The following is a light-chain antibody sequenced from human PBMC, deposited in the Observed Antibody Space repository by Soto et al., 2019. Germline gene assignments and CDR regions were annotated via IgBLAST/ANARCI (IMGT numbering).Light chain of an antibody. CDR1: QSVSRN. J-gene: IGKJ2*01. CDR3: QQYNNWPPIT. Sequence: EIVLTQSPGTLSVSPGERATLSGRASQSVSRNLAWYQQRPGQATRLLIYGASTRANGIPARFSGSGSGTEFTLTISSLQSEDFAFYYCQQYNNWPPITFGQGTKVDIK. CDR2: GAS. V-gene: IGKV3-15*01.